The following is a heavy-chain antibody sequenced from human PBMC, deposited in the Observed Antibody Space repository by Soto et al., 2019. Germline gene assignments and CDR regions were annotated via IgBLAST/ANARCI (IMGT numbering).Heavy chain of an antibody. CDR1: GDTFTNFG. CDR2: IATYNSNK. V-gene: IGHV1-18*01. D-gene: IGHD3-10*01. CDR3: ARVLRGVINWFDP. J-gene: IGHJ5*02. Sequence: ASVKVSCKTSGDTFTNFGLSWVRQAPGQGLEWMGWIATYNSNKNYAQKFQGRLTLTTDTSTSTGYMELKSLEYDDTAVYYCARVLRGVINWFDPWGQGTLVTVSS.